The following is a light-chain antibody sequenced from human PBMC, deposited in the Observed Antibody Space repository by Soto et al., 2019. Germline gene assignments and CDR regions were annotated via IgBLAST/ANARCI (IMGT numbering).Light chain of an antibody. J-gene: IGKJ3*01. CDR3: QQHDSYAFT. V-gene: IGKV1-17*01. CDR2: GAS. Sequence: DIQMTQSPSSLSASVGDRVTITCRASQAIWNALGSYQQKPGKAPKRLIYGASSLESGVPPRFSSRRSGIEFTLTISSLQPEDFSTNYCQQHDSYAFTCGPGTKVDIK. CDR1: QAIWNA.